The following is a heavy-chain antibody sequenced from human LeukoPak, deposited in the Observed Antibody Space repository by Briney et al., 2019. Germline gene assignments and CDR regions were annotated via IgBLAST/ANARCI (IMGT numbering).Heavy chain of an antibody. D-gene: IGHD5-24*01. V-gene: IGHV3-11*01. CDR1: GFTFSDYY. Sequence: KPGGSLRLSCAASGFTFSDYYMSWIRQAPGKGLEWVSYISSSGSTIYYADSVKGRFTISRDNAKNSLYLRMNSLRAEDTAVYYCARESEVEMATMGYYGMDVWGQGTTVTVSS. CDR3: ARESEVEMATMGYYGMDV. J-gene: IGHJ6*02. CDR2: ISSSGSTI.